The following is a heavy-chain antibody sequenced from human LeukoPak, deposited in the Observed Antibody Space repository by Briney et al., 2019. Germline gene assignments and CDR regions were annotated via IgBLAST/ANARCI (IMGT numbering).Heavy chain of an antibody. CDR2: MYDSGST. J-gene: IGHJ4*02. Sequence: PSETLSLTCSVSGGSFSSYYWSWIRQPPGKGLELIGYMYDSGSTNYNPSLKSRVTISVDTSKNQFSLRLSSVTAADTAVYYCARAPYSSTWYLEYFDFWGEGTLVTVSS. CDR1: GGSFSSYY. V-gene: IGHV4-59*01. CDR3: ARAPYSSTWYLEYFDF. D-gene: IGHD6-13*01.